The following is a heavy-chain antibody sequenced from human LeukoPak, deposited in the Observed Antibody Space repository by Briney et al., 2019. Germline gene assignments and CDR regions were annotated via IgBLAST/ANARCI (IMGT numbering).Heavy chain of an antibody. V-gene: IGHV3-21*01. Sequence: GGSLRLSCAASGFTFSSYSMNWVRQAPGKGLEWVSSISSSSSYIYYADSVEGRFTISRDNAKNSLYLQMNSLRAEDTAVYYCARGPMITFGGVIVSFDYWGQGTLVTVSS. CDR1: GFTFSSYS. CDR3: ARGPMITFGGVIVSFDY. CDR2: ISSSSSYI. D-gene: IGHD3-16*02. J-gene: IGHJ4*02.